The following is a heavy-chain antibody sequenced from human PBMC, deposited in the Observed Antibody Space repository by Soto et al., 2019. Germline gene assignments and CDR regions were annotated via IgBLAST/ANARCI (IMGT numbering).Heavy chain of an antibody. CDR2: IYPGDSDT. CDR1: GYSFTSYW. V-gene: IGHV5-51*01. J-gene: IGHJ6*02. CDR3: ARRITGTDRYYYYYVMDV. Sequence: GESLKISCKGSGYSFTSYWIGWVRQMPGKGLEWMGIIYPGDSDTRYSPSFQGQVTISADEPISTAYLQWSSLKASDTAMYYCARRITGTDRYYYYYVMDVWGQGTTVTVSS. D-gene: IGHD1-7*01.